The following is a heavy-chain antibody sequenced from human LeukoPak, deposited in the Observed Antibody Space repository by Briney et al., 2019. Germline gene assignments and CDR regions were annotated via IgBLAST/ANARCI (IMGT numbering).Heavy chain of an antibody. CDR3: ARIYGDTAMVVYYYYYMDV. V-gene: IGHV4-34*01. D-gene: IGHD5-18*01. CDR2: INHSGST. CDR1: GGSFSGYY. Sequence: WETLSLTCAVYGGSFSGYYWSWIRQPPGKGLEWFGEINHSGSTNYNPSLKSRVTISVDTSKNQFSLKLSSVTAADTAVYYCARIYGDTAMVVYYYYYMDVWGKGTTVTVSS. J-gene: IGHJ6*03.